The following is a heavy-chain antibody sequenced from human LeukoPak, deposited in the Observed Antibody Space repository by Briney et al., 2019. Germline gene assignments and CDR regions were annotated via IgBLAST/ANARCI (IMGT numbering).Heavy chain of an antibody. CDR1: GFTFSSYS. CDR3: ARDPEVAVAVKSNWFDP. J-gene: IGHJ5*02. V-gene: IGHV3-48*04. D-gene: IGHD6-19*01. CDR2: ISSSSSTI. Sequence: GGSLRLSCAASGFTFSSYSMNWVRQAPGKGLEWVSYISSSSSTIYYADSVKGRFTISRDNAKNSLYLQMNSLRAEDTAVYYCARDPEVAVAVKSNWFDPWGQGTLVTVSS.